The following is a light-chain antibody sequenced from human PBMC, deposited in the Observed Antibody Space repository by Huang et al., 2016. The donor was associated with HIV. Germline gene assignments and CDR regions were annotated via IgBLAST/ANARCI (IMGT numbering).Light chain of an antibody. Sequence: DIQLTQSPSPLSASLGDRVTITCRASQTISGYLNWYQQKLGKAPHLLISAASNLHTGVPSRFSGNGSGTDFTLTVSSMQPEDCATYYCQQSYSRPPTFGQGTKVEI. CDR3: QQSYSRPPT. J-gene: IGKJ1*01. CDR2: AAS. CDR1: QTISGY. V-gene: IGKV1-39*01.